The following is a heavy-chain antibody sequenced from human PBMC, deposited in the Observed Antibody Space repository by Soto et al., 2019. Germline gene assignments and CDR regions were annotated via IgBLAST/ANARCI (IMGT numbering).Heavy chain of an antibody. V-gene: IGHV4-4*07. D-gene: IGHD3-16*01. CDR2: FYSGGSS. J-gene: IGHJ6*04. CDR1: GASISSHY. CDR3: GRDGGMIGSFMDV. Sequence: SETLSLTCTVSGASISSHYWTWIRQPAGKGLEWIGRFYSGGSSSYSPSLKSRVTMSVDTSKNQFSLRLRSVTAADTAVYYCGRDGGMIGSFMDVWGEGTTVTVSS.